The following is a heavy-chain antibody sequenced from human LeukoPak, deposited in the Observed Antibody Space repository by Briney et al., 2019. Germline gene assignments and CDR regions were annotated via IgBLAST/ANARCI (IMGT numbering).Heavy chain of an antibody. J-gene: IGHJ4*02. Sequence: GGSLRLSCAASGFTFSSYGMHWVRQAPGMGLEWVAVISYDGSNKYYADSVKGRFTISRDNSKNTLYLQMNSLRAEDTAVYYCAKDPDSCSSSGCRFFDYWGQGTLVTVSS. D-gene: IGHD6-19*01. CDR3: AKDPDSCSSSGCRFFDY. CDR2: ISYDGSNK. CDR1: GFTFSSYG. V-gene: IGHV3-30*18.